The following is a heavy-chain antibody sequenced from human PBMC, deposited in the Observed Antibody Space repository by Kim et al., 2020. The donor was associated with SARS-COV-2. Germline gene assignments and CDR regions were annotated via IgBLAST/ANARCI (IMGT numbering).Heavy chain of an antibody. J-gene: IGHJ6*03. CDR1: GGSFSGYY. CDR3: SRGSIVVVPAAAYYYYYMDV. D-gene: IGHD2-2*01. V-gene: IGHV4-34*01. CDR2: INHSGST. Sequence: SETLSLTCAVYGGSFSGYYWSWIRQPPGKGLELIGEINHSGSTNYNPSLKSRVTISVDTSKNQFSLKLSAVPAADTAVYYCSRGSIVVVPAAAYYYYYMDVWGKGTPVTVSS.